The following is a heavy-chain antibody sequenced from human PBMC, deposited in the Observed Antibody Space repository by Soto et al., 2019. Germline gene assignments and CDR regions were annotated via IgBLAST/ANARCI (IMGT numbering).Heavy chain of an antibody. Sequence: GGSLRLSCEGSGFTSSSYVMHWVRQAPGKGLEWVALISFDGSKKNYADSVKGRFTISRDNSKNMMYLQMNSLRPEDTAVYYCAKVSNYRYYYDMDVWGQGTTVTVSS. V-gene: IGHV3-30-3*01. CDR3: AKVSNYRYYYDMDV. D-gene: IGHD4-4*01. J-gene: IGHJ6*02. CDR2: ISFDGSKK. CDR1: GFTSSSYV.